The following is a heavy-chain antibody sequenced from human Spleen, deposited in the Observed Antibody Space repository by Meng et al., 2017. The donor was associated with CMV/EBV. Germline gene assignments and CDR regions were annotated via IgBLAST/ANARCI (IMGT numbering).Heavy chain of an antibody. J-gene: IGHJ4*02. Sequence: SETLSLTCTVSGDSISSAYYCWNWIRQPPGKGLEWIGSIYYSGSTYYNPSLKSRVTISVDTSKNQFSLKLSSVTAADTAVYYCARGKGLYGYSGYGTCDYWGQGTLVTVSS. CDR1: GDSISSAYYC. D-gene: IGHD5-12*01. CDR2: IYYSGST. V-gene: IGHV4-39*07. CDR3: ARGKGLYGYSGYGTCDY.